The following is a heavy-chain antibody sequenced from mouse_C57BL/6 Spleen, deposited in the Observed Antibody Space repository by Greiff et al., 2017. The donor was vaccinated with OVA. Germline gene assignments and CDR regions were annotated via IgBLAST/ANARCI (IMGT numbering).Heavy chain of an antibody. CDR3: TRGVIYYDYDGGFDY. Sequence: LVESGAELVRPGASVTLSCKASGYTFTDYEMHWVKQTPVHGLEWIGAIDPETGGTAYNQKFKGKAILTADKSSSTAYMELRSLTSEDSAVYYCTRGVIYYDYDGGFDYWGQGTTLTVSS. CDR2: IDPETGGT. D-gene: IGHD2-4*01. V-gene: IGHV1-15*01. CDR1: GYTFTDYE. J-gene: IGHJ2*01.